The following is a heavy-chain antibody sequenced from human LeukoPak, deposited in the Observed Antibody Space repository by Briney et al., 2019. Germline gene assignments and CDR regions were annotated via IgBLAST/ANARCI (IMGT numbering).Heavy chain of an antibody. J-gene: IGHJ4*02. CDR1: GFTFSNYW. Sequence: GGSLRLSCAASGFTFSNYWMMWVRQAPGKGLDWVANIRQDGSEQNYVDSVKGRFTIYRDNAKKSLYLQMNSLRAEDTALYYCATLTRGGTWCHWGQGTLVTVSS. CDR2: IRQDGSEQ. V-gene: IGHV3-7*01. CDR3: ATLTRGGTWCH. D-gene: IGHD6-13*01.